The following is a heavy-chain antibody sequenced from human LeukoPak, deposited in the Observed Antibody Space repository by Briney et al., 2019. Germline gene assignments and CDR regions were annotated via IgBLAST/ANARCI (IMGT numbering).Heavy chain of an antibody. V-gene: IGHV4-59*04. D-gene: IGHD6-19*01. J-gene: IGHJ4*02. CDR2: LHYDGTT. CDR1: GGSISSYY. CDR3: ASQRVWVSGWQIDS. Sequence: PLETLSLTCTVSGGSISSYYWSWIRQPPGEGLEWITMLHYDGTTYYNPSLKSRVSIAVDTSKNQFSLKLNSVTAADTAVYYCASQRVWVSGWQIDSWGQGTLVTVSS.